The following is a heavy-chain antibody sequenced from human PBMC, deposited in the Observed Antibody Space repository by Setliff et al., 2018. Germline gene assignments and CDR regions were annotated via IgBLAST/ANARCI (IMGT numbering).Heavy chain of an antibody. D-gene: IGHD4-17*01. Sequence: SETLSLTCTVSGDSINTPTYHWGWVRQPPGKGLEWIGLIYYTGITYYNPSLKSRVTISEDMSENQISLKLNPVTAADTAVYYCVRFYGDYQFDYWGQGTLVTVSS. CDR1: GDSINTPTYH. CDR3: VRFYGDYQFDY. CDR2: IYYTGIT. V-gene: IGHV4-39*01. J-gene: IGHJ4*02.